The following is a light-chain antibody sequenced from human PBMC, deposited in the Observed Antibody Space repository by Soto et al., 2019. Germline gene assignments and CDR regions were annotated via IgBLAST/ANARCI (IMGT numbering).Light chain of an antibody. CDR1: QSVRSN. V-gene: IGKV3-15*01. CDR2: GAS. J-gene: IGKJ5*01. Sequence: EIVMTRSPATLSVSPGERATLSCRASQSVRSNLAWYQQKPGQAPRLLIYGASTRATGIPGRFSGSGSGTEFALTISSLQSEDLAIYYCQQYNSWSSITFGQGTRLEIK. CDR3: QQYNSWSSIT.